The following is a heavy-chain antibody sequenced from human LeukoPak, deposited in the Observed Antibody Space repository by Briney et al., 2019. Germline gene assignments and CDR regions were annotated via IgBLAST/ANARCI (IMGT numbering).Heavy chain of an antibody. CDR1: GYTFTGYY. J-gene: IGHJ4*02. V-gene: IGHV1-46*01. CDR2: INPSGGST. CDR3: ARDAPPDY. Sequence: ASVKVSCKSSGYTFTGYYMHWVRQAPGQGLEWTGIINPSGGSTSYAQKFQGRVTMTRDMSTSTVYMELSSLRSEDTAVYYCARDAPPDYWGQGTLVTVSS.